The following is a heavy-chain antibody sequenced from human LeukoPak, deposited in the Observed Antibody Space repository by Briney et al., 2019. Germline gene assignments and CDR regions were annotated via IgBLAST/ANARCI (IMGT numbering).Heavy chain of an antibody. CDR1: GFTFSSYW. CDR2: INCDGSST. V-gene: IGHV3-74*01. J-gene: IGHJ4*02. D-gene: IGHD2-21*02. CDR3: AKAGIVVVTSVDY. Sequence: PGGSLRLSCAASGFTFSSYWMHWVRHAPGKGLVWVSRINCDGSSTSYADSVKGRFTISRDNAKNTLYLQMNSLRAEDTAVYYCAKAGIVVVTSVDYWGQETLVTVSS.